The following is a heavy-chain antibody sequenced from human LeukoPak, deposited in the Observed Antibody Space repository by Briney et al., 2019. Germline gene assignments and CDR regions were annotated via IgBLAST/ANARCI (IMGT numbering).Heavy chain of an antibody. CDR3: AKTVLRYSTGDAFDI. CDR2: ISGSCGST. J-gene: IGHJ3*02. CDR1: GFTFSSYA. Sequence: PGGSLRLSCAASGFTFSSYAMSWVRQAPGKGLEWVSAISGSCGSTYYVDSVKGRFTISRDNSKNTLYLQMNSLRAEDTAVYYCAKTVLRYSTGDAFDIWGQGTMVTVSS. D-gene: IGHD3-9*01. V-gene: IGHV3-23*01.